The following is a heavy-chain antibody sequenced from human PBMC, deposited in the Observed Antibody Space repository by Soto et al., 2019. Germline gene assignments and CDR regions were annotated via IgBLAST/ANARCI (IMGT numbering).Heavy chain of an antibody. CDR2: IYYSGST. J-gene: IGHJ5*02. CDR1: GGSISSGGYY. CDR3: ARAAKVLRWSPGGFDP. Sequence: SETLSLTCTVSGGSISSGGYYWSWIRQHPGKGLEWIGYIYYSGSTYYNPSLKSRVTISVDTSKNQFSLKLSSVTAADTAVYYGARAAKVLRWSPGGFDPWGKETLVTVSS. V-gene: IGHV4-31*03. D-gene: IGHD3-10*01.